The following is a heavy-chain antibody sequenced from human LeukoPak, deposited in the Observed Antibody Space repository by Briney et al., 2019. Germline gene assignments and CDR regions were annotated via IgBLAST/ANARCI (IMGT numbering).Heavy chain of an antibody. D-gene: IGHD3-22*01. V-gene: IGHV3-21*01. CDR2: ISSSSSYI. CDR1: GFTFSSYS. J-gene: IGHJ4*02. CDR3: ARGSGYYYDSSGVDY. Sequence: PGGSLRLSCAASGFTFSSYSMNWVRQAPGKGLEWVSSISSSSSYIYYADSVKGRFTISRDNAKNSLSLQMNSLRAEDTAVYYCARGSGYYYDSSGVDYWGQGTLSPSPQ.